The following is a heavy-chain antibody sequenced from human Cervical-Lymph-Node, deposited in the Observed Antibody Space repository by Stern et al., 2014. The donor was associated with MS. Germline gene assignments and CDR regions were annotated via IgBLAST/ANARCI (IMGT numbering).Heavy chain of an antibody. CDR1: GYTFTSYW. CDR3: ARQRYFDY. J-gene: IGHJ4*02. CDR2: IFPGGSDI. Sequence: VQLVESGPEVKRPGESLKISCQASGYTFTSYWIGWVRPMPGHGLEWIAIIFPGGSDIRYSPSFQGQVTISADKSSSTAYLQWNNLKASDTAIYYCARQRYFDYWGQGTLVTVSS. V-gene: IGHV5-51*01.